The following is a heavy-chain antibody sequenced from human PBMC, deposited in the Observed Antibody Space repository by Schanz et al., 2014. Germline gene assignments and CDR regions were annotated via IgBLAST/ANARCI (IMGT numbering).Heavy chain of an antibody. Sequence: EVQLVESGGGLVKPGGSPRLSCAVSGFTVSSNHMSWVRQAPGKGLEWVSVIYSGIGAYYADSVKDRFTVSRDNSKNTVYLQMNRLRAEDTAVYYCARVHHYDPSGWGYFDYWGQGALVTVSS. V-gene: IGHV3-66*01. J-gene: IGHJ4*02. CDR1: GFTVSSNH. CDR3: ARVHHYDPSGWGYFDY. CDR2: IYSGIGA. D-gene: IGHD3-22*01.